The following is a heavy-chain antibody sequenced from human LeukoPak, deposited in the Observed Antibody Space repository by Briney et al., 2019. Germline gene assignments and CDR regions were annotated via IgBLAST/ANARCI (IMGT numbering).Heavy chain of an antibody. CDR1: GGSFSGYC. CDR2: INHSGST. Sequence: SETLSLTCAVYGGSFSGYCWSWIRQPPGKGLEWIGEINHSGSTNYNPSLKSRVTISVDTSKNQFSLKLSSVTAADTAVYYCARGPRPFWSGPSWFDPWGQGTLVTVSS. CDR3: ARGPRPFWSGPSWFDP. D-gene: IGHD3-3*01. J-gene: IGHJ5*02. V-gene: IGHV4-34*01.